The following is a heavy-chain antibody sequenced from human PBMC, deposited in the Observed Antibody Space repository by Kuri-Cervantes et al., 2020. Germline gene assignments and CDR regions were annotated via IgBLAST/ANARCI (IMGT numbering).Heavy chain of an antibody. CDR1: GGTFSSYA. Sequence: ASVKVSCKASGGTFSSYAISWVRQAPGQGLEWMGRISAYNGNTNYAQKFQGRVTMTTDTSTSTAYMELSSLRSEDTAVYYCATGGIRSSWFVDYWGQGTLVTVSS. CDR2: ISAYNGNT. CDR3: ATGGIRSSWFVDY. V-gene: IGHV1-18*01. J-gene: IGHJ4*02. D-gene: IGHD6-13*01.